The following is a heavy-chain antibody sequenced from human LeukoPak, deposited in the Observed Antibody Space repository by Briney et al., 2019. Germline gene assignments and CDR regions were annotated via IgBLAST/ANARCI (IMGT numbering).Heavy chain of an antibody. Sequence: SETLSLTCAVYGESSFSSYYWSWIRQTPGGALEWIGEINHSGYTNYSPSLKSRVTLSIDTSKNQFSLRLNSVTAADTAVYYCSRQVVGNDYWGQGTLVTVSS. V-gene: IGHV4-34*01. CDR2: INHSGYT. J-gene: IGHJ4*02. CDR1: GESSFSSYY. D-gene: IGHD3-22*01. CDR3: SRQVVGNDY.